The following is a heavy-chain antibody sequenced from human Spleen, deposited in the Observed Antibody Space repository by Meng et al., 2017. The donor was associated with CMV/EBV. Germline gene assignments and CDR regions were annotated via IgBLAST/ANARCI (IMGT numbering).Heavy chain of an antibody. CDR3: ARIADGRKIHYYFDF. J-gene: IGHJ4*02. Sequence: SETLSLTCNVSGGSISSYYWSWIRLSPTKGLEWIGYIDYNGNTNHNPSLKSRVIISIDTSRSQFSLSLISVTAADTALSYCARIADGRKIHYYFDFWGQGTLVTVSS. D-gene: IGHD5-24*01. CDR1: GGSISSYY. CDR2: IDYNGNT. V-gene: IGHV4-59*01.